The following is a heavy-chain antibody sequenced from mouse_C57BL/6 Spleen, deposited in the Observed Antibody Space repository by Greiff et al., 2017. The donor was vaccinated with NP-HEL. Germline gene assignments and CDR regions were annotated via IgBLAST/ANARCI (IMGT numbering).Heavy chain of an antibody. J-gene: IGHJ3*01. D-gene: IGHD4-1*02. CDR1: GYTFTSYW. CDR2: IYPSDSET. Sequence: QVQLKQSGAELVRPGSSVKLSCKASGYTFTSYWMDWVKQRPGQGLEWIGNIYPSDSETHYNQKFKDKATLTVDKSSSTAYMQLSSLTSEDSAFYYCARQLGRVFAYWGQGTLVTVSA. CDR3: ARQLGRVFAY. V-gene: IGHV1-61*01.